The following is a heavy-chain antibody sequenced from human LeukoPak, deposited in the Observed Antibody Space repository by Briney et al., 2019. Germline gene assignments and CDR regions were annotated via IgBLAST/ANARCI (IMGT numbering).Heavy chain of an antibody. CDR1: GFAFSSYA. V-gene: IGHV3-23*01. D-gene: IGHD3-3*01. Sequence: PGGSLRLSCAASGFAFSSYAMTWVRQAPGKGLEWVSVISGRGDGTHYADSVKGRFSISRDSSKNTMYLQMNSLRAEDTAVYFCASGQFWSGYYYDYWGLGTLVTVSS. J-gene: IGHJ4*02. CDR3: ASGQFWSGYYYDY. CDR2: ISGRGDGT.